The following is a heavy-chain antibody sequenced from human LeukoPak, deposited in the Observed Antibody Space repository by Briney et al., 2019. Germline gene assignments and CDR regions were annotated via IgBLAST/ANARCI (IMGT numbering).Heavy chain of an antibody. V-gene: IGHV3-23*01. Sequence: GGSLRPSCAASGFTFSSYAMSSVRQAPGKWLESVSAISGSGGSTYYADSLKDRFTISRENSKNTLYMQMNSLRAEDTAVYYCAKGDRFGRMVRGVILGYWGQGTLVTVSS. CDR2: ISGSGGST. J-gene: IGHJ4*02. CDR1: GFTFSSYA. CDR3: AKGDRFGRMVRGVILGY. D-gene: IGHD3-10*01.